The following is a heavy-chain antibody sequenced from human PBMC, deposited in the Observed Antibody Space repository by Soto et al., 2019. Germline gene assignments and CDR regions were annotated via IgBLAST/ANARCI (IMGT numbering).Heavy chain of an antibody. D-gene: IGHD3-22*01. V-gene: IGHV4-4*02. CDR1: GGSISSSNC. J-gene: IGHJ5*02. Sequence: PSETLSLTCAVSGGSISSSNCWSWVRQPPGKGLEWIGEIYHSGSTNYNPSLKSRVTISVDKSKNQFSLKLSSVTAADTAVYYCARFPYDSSGYSKNWFDPWGQGTLVTVSS. CDR2: IYHSGST. CDR3: ARFPYDSSGYSKNWFDP.